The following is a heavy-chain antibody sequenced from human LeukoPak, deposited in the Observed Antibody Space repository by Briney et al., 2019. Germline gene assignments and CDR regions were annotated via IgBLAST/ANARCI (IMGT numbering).Heavy chain of an antibody. Sequence: SETLSLTCTVSGGSISSSSYYWGWIRQPPGKGLEWIGSIYYSGSTYYNPSLKSRVTISVDTSKNQFSLKLSSVTAADTAGYYCARHDYGSGYYYGMDVWGQGTTVTVSS. CDR3: ARHDYGSGYYYGMDV. CDR1: GGSISSSSYY. CDR2: IYYSGST. J-gene: IGHJ6*02. D-gene: IGHD3-10*01. V-gene: IGHV4-39*01.